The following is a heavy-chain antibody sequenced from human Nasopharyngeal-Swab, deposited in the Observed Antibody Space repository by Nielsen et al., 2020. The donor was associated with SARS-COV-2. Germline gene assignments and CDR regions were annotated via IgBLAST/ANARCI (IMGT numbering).Heavy chain of an antibody. D-gene: IGHD6-19*01. CDR3: AGEGSGEKKFDF. J-gene: IGHJ4*02. Sequence: WVRQAPGQRLEWMAYISSSGTSTNYAPNIQGRVTMTRDTATSTIYMELSSLTSEDTAVYYCAGEGSGEKKFDFWDQGTLVTVSS. CDR2: ISSSGTST. V-gene: IGHV1-46*01.